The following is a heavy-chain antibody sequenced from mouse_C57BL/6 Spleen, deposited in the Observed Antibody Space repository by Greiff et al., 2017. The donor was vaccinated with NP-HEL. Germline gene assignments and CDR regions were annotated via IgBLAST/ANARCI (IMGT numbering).Heavy chain of an antibody. CDR3: ASGGFTTVVLDFDY. Sequence: QVQLKQSGAELMEPGASVKLSCKATGYTFTGYWIAWVKQRPGHGLEWIGEILPGSGSTYYNEKFKGKATFTADTSSNTAYMQLSSLTTEDSAIYYCASGGFTTVVLDFDYWGQGTTLTVSS. CDR1: GYTFTGYW. CDR2: ILPGSGST. J-gene: IGHJ2*01. V-gene: IGHV1-9*01. D-gene: IGHD1-1*01.